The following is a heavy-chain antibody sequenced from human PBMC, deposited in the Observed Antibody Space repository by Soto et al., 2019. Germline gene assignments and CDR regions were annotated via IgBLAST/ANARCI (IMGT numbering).Heavy chain of an antibody. J-gene: IGHJ4*02. CDR2: ISGSGGST. D-gene: IGHD2-21*01. Sequence: GGSLRLSCAASGFTFSSYAMSWVRQAPGKGLEWVSAISGSGGSTYYADSVKGRFTISRDNSKNTLYLQMNSLRAEDTAVYYCAKAGPHIVVVKGYFDYWGQGTLVTVSS. CDR1: GFTFSSYA. V-gene: IGHV3-23*01. CDR3: AKAGPHIVVVKGYFDY.